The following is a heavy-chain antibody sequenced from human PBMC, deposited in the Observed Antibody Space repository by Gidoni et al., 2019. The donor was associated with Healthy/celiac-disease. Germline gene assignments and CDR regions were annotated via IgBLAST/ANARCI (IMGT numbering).Heavy chain of an antibody. J-gene: IGHJ3*02. V-gene: IGHV1-46*03. CDR1: GYTFTSYY. CDR2: INPSGGST. Sequence: QVQLVQSGAEVKKPGASVKVSCKASGYTFTSYYMPWVRQAPGQGLEWMGIINPSGGSTSYAQKFQGRVTMTRDTSTSTVYMELSSLRSEDTAVYYCARYGPTDAFDIWGQGTMVTVSS. D-gene: IGHD4-17*01. CDR3: ARYGPTDAFDI.